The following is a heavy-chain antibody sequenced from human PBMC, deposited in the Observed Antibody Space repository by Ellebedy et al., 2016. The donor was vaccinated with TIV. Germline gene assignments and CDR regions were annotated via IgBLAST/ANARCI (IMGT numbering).Heavy chain of an antibody. CDR3: ARVNGLGGSIGAFDI. Sequence: PGGSLRLSCAASGFSFSDYFMSWVRQAPGKGLEWVSYMSSGSGYTDYADYVKGRFTISRDNAKNSLYLQMNSLRDEDTAVYYCARVNGLGGSIGAFDIWGQGTEFTVSS. D-gene: IGHD1-26*01. J-gene: IGHJ3*02. V-gene: IGHV3-11*06. CDR1: GFSFSDYF. CDR2: MSSGSGYT.